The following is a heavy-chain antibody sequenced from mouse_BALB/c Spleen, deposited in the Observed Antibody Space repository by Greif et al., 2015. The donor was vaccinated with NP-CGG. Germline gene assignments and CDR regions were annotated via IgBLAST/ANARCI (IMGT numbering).Heavy chain of an antibody. V-gene: IGHV1S81*02. CDR3: TRRDYYRSFAY. Sequence: QVQLQQPGAELVKPGASVKLSCKASGYTFTSYYMYWVKQRPGQGLEWIGEINPSNGGTNFNEKFKSKATLTVDKSSSTAYMQRSSLTSEDSAVYYCTRRDYYRSFAYRGQGTLVTVSA. J-gene: IGHJ3*01. D-gene: IGHD2-14*01. CDR2: INPSNGGT. CDR1: GYTFTSYY.